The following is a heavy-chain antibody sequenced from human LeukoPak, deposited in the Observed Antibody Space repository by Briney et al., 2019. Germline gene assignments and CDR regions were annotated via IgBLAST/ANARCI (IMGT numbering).Heavy chain of an antibody. D-gene: IGHD1-26*01. CDR2: ISSSSSTI. CDR3: ARDVSGGDSGSYGFDY. J-gene: IGHJ4*02. V-gene: IGHV3-48*04. CDR1: GFTFSSYS. Sequence: GGSLRLSCAASGFTFSSYSMNWVRQAPGKGLEWVSYISSSSSTIYYADSVKGRFTISRDNAKNSLYLQMNSLRAEDTAVYYCARDVSGGDSGSYGFDYWGQGTLVTVSS.